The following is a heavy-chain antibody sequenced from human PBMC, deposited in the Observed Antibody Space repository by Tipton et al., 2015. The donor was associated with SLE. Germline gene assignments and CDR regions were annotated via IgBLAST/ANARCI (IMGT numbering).Heavy chain of an antibody. V-gene: IGHV3-53*05. CDR1: GFTVSSNY. Sequence: SLRLSCAASGFTVSSNYMSWVRQAPGKGLEWVSVIYSGDSTYYADSVKGRFTISRDNSKDTLYLQMNSLRAEDTAVYYCARGSRVEEELQYWGQGALVTVSS. CDR3: ARGSRVEEELQY. J-gene: IGHJ4*02. D-gene: IGHD1-26*01. CDR2: IYSGDST.